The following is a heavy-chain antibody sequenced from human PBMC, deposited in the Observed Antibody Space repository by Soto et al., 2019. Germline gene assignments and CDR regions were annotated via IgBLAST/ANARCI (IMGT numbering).Heavy chain of an antibody. CDR1: GGTVGSGSYY. CDR3: ARASVLASYSEHRNHYWFDP. V-gene: IGHV4-61*03. J-gene: IGHJ5*02. D-gene: IGHD4-4*01. Sequence: SETLSLTCTVSGGTVGSGSYYLSWIRQPLGKGLEWIGYIYYSGNTDYNPSLRGRATISVDKAKNHFSMQLTSVTSADTAIYYCARASVLASYSEHRNHYWFDPWCQG. CDR2: IYYSGNT.